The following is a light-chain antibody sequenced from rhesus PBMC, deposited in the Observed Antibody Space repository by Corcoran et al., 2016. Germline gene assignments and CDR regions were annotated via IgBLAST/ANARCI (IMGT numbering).Light chain of an antibody. Sequence: DIVMTQTPLSLPITPGEPASISFRSSQSLLHSNGNTYSHRYLQKPGQFPQLLIYGGSNRASGVPDRSSGSGAGTDFTLKISKGEAEDVGVYYCVQAIAFPLTFGGGNKVELK. CDR3: VQAIAFPLT. CDR2: GGS. J-gene: IGKJ4*01. V-gene: IGKV2-72*01. CDR1: QSLLHSNGNTY.